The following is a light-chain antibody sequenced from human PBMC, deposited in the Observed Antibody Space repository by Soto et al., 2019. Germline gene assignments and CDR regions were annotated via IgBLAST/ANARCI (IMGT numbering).Light chain of an antibody. CDR3: QQYKSWLPIT. CDR2: GAS. CDR1: QSLNTD. Sequence: EILMTQSPDSLSVSPGETATLSCRASQSLNTDLAWYQQKPGQAPRLLPYGASTRANGISTRFSGGGSGTELTLTISGLQSEDSAVYSCQQYKSWLPITFGQGTRLEIK. J-gene: IGKJ5*01. V-gene: IGKV3-15*01.